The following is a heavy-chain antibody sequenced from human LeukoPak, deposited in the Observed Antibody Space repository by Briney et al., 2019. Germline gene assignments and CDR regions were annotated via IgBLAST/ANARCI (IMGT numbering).Heavy chain of an antibody. J-gene: IGHJ4*02. CDR3: ARAGDGYNSFYFDY. Sequence: GGSLRLSCAASGFTFSSYWMHWVRQAPGKGLVWVSRINSDGSSANYADSVKGRFTISRDNAKNTLYLQMNSLRAEDTAVYYCARAGDGYNSFYFDYWGQGTLVTVSS. D-gene: IGHD5-24*01. CDR1: GFTFSSYW. V-gene: IGHV3-74*01. CDR2: INSDGSSA.